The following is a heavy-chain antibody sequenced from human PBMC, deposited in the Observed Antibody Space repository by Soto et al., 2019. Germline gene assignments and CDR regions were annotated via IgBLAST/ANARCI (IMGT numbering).Heavy chain of an antibody. CDR3: ASLGRHG. D-gene: IGHD3-16*01. CDR2: IKQDGSEK. Sequence: GGSLRLSCAASGFTFSDSWMDWVRQAPGKGPEWVANIKQDGSEKNYVDPVKGRFTISRDNAKNSLYLQMNSLRAEDTAVYYCASLGRHGWGQGTTVTVSS. CDR1: GFTFSDSW. J-gene: IGHJ6*02. V-gene: IGHV3-7*01.